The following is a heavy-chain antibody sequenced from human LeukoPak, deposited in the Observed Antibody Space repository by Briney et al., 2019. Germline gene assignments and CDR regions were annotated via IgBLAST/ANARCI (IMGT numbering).Heavy chain of an antibody. D-gene: IGHD2-2*02. J-gene: IGHJ4*02. CDR1: GFTFDDYA. CDR3: AKSHQPLLYPLMGVDY. CDR2: ISWNSGSI. Sequence: GGSLRLSCAASGFTFDDYAMHWVRQAPGKGLEWVSGISWNSGSIGYADSVKGRFTISRDNAKNSLYLQMNSLRAEDTALYYCAKSHQPLLYPLMGVDYWGQGTLVTVSS. V-gene: IGHV3-9*01.